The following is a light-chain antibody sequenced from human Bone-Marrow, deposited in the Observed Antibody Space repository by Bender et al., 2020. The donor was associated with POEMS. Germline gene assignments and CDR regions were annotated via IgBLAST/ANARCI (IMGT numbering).Light chain of an antibody. Sequence: SVLTQPPSVSGVPGQRVTISCTGSNSNIGAGYDVQWYQQLPRTAPKLLIYTNNYRPSGVPDRFSGSKSGTSASLAITGLQAEDEGDYYCQSYDNSLGGWVFGGGTKLTVL. CDR1: NSNIGAGYD. V-gene: IGLV1-40*01. CDR2: TNN. CDR3: QSYDNSLGGWV. J-gene: IGLJ3*02.